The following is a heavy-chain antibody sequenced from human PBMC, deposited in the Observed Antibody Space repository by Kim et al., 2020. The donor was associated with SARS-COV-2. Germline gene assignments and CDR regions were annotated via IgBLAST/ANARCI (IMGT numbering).Heavy chain of an antibody. CDR1: GGFVSTSGYF. CDR2: IYYSGST. Sequence: SETLSLTCSVSGGFVSTSGYFRAWIRQPPGRGLEWIGMIYYSGSTFYSPSLKGRVTISVDLSWNHFSLTLRSATAADMGVYYCARLAKSAERYFDLWGRGTLVTVSS. J-gene: IGHJ2*01. V-gene: IGHV4-39*02. CDR3: ARLAKSAERYFDL.